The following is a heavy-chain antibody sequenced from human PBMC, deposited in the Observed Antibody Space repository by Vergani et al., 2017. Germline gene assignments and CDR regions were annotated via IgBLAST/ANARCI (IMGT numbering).Heavy chain of an antibody. V-gene: IGHV4-34*01. D-gene: IGHD3-9*01. CDR3: AISEYDILTGYSTPPTYFDY. CDR1: GGSFSGYY. CDR2: INHSGST. Sequence: QVQLQQWGAGLLKPSETLSLTCAVYGGSFSGYYWSWIRQPPGKGLEWIGEINHSGSTNYNPSLKSRVTISVDTSKNQFSLKLSSVTAADTAVYYCAISEYDILTGYSTPPTYFDYWGQGTLVTVSS. J-gene: IGHJ4*02.